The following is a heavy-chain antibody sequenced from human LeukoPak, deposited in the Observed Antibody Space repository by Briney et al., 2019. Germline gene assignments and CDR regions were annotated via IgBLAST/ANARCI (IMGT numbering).Heavy chain of an antibody. CDR2: TSSTTRTI. Sequence: PGGSLRLSCAASGFTFSTHNMNWVRQAPGKGLEWFSYTSSTTRTIYYADSVKGRFTISRDNAKNSLYLQMHSLRDEDTAVYYCARDRQQMDREGYFDLWGRGTLVTVSS. D-gene: IGHD6-13*01. J-gene: IGHJ2*01. CDR3: ARDRQQMDREGYFDL. V-gene: IGHV3-48*02. CDR1: GFTFSTHN.